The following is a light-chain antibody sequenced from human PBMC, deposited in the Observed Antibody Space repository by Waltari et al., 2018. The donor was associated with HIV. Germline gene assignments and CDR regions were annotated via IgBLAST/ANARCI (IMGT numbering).Light chain of an antibody. CDR1: NSDIGTYDY. V-gene: IGLV2-8*01. Sequence: QSALTQPPSASGSPGQSVTLPCTGTNSDIGTYDYVSWYQQHPSKAPKLVISEVTKRPSGVSDRFSGSKSGNTAFLTVSGLQAEDEADYYCSSFANRDGFYVLFGGGTRLTVL. CDR3: SSFANRDGFYVL. J-gene: IGLJ2*01. CDR2: EVT.